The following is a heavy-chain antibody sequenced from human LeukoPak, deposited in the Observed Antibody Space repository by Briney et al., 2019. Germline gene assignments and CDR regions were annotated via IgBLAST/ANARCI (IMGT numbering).Heavy chain of an antibody. CDR3: ARCPPSGSYACVH. D-gene: IGHD1-26*01. CDR2: MNPNSVNT. J-gene: IGHJ4*02. V-gene: IGHV1-8*01. Sequence: ASVKVSCKASGYTFTSYVINWVRQATGQGLEWIGWMNPNSVNTGYAQKFQGRVTMTSNTSISTAYMELSSLRSEDTAVYYCARCPPSGSYACVHWGQGTLVTVSS. CDR1: GYTFTSYV.